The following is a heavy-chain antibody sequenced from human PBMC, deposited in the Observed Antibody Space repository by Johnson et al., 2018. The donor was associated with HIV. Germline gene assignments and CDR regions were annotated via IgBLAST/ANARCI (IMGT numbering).Heavy chain of an antibody. CDR3: AKQQLGDNVRGLLGLRWAM. V-gene: IGHV3-13*01. CDR1: GFTFSSYD. CDR2: IGTAGDT. J-gene: IGHJ1*01. D-gene: IGHD6-13*01. Sequence: VQLVESGGGLVQPGGSLRLSCAASGFTFSSYDMHWVRQATGKGLEWVSAIGTAGDTYYPGSVKGRFTISRENAKNSLYLQMNSLRAEDTAVYYCAKQQLGDNVRGLLGLRWAMWG.